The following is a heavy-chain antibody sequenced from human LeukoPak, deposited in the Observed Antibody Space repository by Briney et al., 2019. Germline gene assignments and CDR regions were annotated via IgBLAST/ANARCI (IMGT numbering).Heavy chain of an antibody. D-gene: IGHD3-10*01. CDR2: YLGCGGSR. V-gene: IGHV3-23*01. CDR1: GLPLSWYA. Sequence: GGSLRLACGAYGLPLSWYAMGSVPQAPGKGVGGVSGYLGCGGSRYYADSVKGRFPISRDDPKNTVDQQLNSLGAGGTAVYDCAKGSDPFRWFTEFNVTLPRPSRHYHYNASGHGSLVTASS. CDR3: AKGSDPFRWFTEFNVTLPRPSRHYHYNA. J-gene: IGHJ5*01.